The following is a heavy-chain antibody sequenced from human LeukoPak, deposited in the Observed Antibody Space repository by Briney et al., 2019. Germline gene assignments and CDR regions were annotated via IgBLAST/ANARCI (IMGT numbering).Heavy chain of an antibody. J-gene: IGHJ2*01. CDR1: GGSISSYY. CDR2: IYYSGST. CDR3: ARRYGAKGWYFDL. D-gene: IGHD4-17*01. Sequence: PSETLSLTCTVSGGSISSYYWSWIRQPPGKGLEWIGYIYYSGSTNYNPSLKSRVTISVDTSKNQFSLKLSSVTAADTAVYYCARRYGAKGWYFDLWGRGTLVTVSS. V-gene: IGHV4-59*08.